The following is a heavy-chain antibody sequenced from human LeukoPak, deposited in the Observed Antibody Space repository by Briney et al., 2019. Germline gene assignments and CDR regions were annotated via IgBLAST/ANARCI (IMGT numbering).Heavy chain of an antibody. CDR1: GGSFSDYY. V-gene: IGHV4-34*01. CDR3: ARGEEMATAVDY. Sequence: KPSETLSLTCAVYGGSFSDYYWSWIRQPPGKGLEWIGEINHSGSTNYNPSLKSRVTISVDTSKNQFSLKLSSVTAADTAVYYCARGEEMATAVDYWGQGTLVTVSS. J-gene: IGHJ4*02. CDR2: INHSGST. D-gene: IGHD5-24*01.